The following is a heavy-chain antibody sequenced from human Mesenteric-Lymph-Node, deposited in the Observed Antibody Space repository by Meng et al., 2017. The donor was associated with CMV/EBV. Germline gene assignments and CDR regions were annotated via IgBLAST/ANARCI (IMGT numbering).Heavy chain of an antibody. J-gene: IGHJ3*02. CDR1: GYTFTGYY. Sequence: ASVKVSCKASGYTFTGYYMHWVRQAPGQGLEWMGWINPNSGGTNYAQKFQGRVTMTRDTSISTAYMELSRLRSDDTAVYYCAREHIAVAGSTGAFDIWGQGTMVT. V-gene: IGHV1-2*02. D-gene: IGHD6-19*01. CDR3: AREHIAVAGSTGAFDI. CDR2: INPNSGGT.